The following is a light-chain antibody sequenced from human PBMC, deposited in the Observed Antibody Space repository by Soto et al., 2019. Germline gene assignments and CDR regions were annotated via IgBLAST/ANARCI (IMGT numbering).Light chain of an antibody. CDR3: CSHAGSYTYV. Sequence: QSALTQPRSVSGSPGQSLTISCTGTSSDVGGYNYVSWYQQYPGKVPKLMIYDVTKRPSGVPVRFSGSKSGNTASLTISGLQAEDEADYYCCSHAGSYTYVFGTGTKSTVL. CDR1: SSDVGGYNY. J-gene: IGLJ1*01. CDR2: DVT. V-gene: IGLV2-11*01.